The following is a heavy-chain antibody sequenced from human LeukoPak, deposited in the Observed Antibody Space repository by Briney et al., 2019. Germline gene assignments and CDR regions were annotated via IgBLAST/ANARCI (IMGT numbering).Heavy chain of an antibody. V-gene: IGHV1-69*13. Sequence: ASVKVSCKASGGTFSSYAISWVRQAPGQGLEWMGGIIPIFGTANYAQKFQGRVTITADESTSTAYMELSSLRSEDTAVYYCARDSGWFGDTDYYYYYMDVWGKGTTVTVSS. J-gene: IGHJ6*03. D-gene: IGHD3-10*01. CDR3: ARDSGWFGDTDYYYYYMDV. CDR2: IIPIFGTA. CDR1: GGTFSSYA.